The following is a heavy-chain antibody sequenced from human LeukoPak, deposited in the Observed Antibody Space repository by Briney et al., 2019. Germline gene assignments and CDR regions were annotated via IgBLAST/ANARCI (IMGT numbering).Heavy chain of an antibody. D-gene: IGHD3-16*02. CDR1: GGSFSGYY. CDR2: IYYSGST. Sequence: SETLSLTCAVYGGSFSGYYWSWIRQPPGKGLEWIGSIYYSGSTYYNPSLKSRVTISVDTSKNQFSLKLSSVTAADTAVYYCARAGERLDYVWGSYRFDYWGQGTLVTVSS. J-gene: IGHJ4*02. V-gene: IGHV4-34*01. CDR3: ARAGERLDYVWGSYRFDY.